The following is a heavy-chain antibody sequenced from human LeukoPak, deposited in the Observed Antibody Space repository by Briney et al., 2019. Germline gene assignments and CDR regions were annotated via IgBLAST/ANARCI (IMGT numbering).Heavy chain of an antibody. D-gene: IGHD5-24*01. Sequence: ASVKVSCKASGYTFTSYDINWVRQATGQGLEWMGWMNPNSGNTGYAQKFQGRVTMTRNTSISTAYMELSSLRSEDTAVYYCARGWRVIPYYYYYYMDVWRKGTTVTVSS. J-gene: IGHJ6*03. CDR1: GYTFTSYD. CDR2: MNPNSGNT. CDR3: ARGWRVIPYYYYYYMDV. V-gene: IGHV1-8*01.